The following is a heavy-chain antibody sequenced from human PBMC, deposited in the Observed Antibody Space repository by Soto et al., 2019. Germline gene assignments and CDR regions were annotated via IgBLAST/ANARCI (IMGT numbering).Heavy chain of an antibody. CDR1: GYTFTSYG. Sequence: ASVKVSCKASGYTFTSYGISWVRQAPGQGLEWMGWISAYNGNTNYAQKLQGRVTMTTDTSTSTAYMELRSLRSDDTAVYYCARAGSGGYDFWSGYIDYWGQGTLVTVPQ. CDR3: ARAGSGGYDFWSGYIDY. CDR2: ISAYNGNT. V-gene: IGHV1-18*01. J-gene: IGHJ4*02. D-gene: IGHD3-3*01.